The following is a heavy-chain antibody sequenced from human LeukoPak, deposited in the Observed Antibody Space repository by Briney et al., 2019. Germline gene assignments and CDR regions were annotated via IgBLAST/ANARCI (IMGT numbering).Heavy chain of an antibody. J-gene: IGHJ5*02. Sequence: ASVKVSCKASGYTFTSYYMHWVRQAPGQGLEWMGWINPHSGGTDHAQKFQGRVTMTRDTSISTAYMELSRLRSDDTAVYYCARGLYYYDSSGYYRSWGQGTLVTVSS. CDR1: GYTFTSYY. V-gene: IGHV1-2*02. CDR3: ARGLYYYDSSGYYRS. CDR2: INPHSGGT. D-gene: IGHD3-22*01.